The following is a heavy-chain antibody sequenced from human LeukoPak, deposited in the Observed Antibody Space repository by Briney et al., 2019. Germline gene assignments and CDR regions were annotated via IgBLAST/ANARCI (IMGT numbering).Heavy chain of an antibody. CDR3: ASMYSSSWFFDY. Sequence: SETPSLTCTVSGGSISSYYWSWIRQPPGKGLEWIGYIYYSGSTNYNPSLKSRVTISVDTSKNQFSLKLSSVTAADTAVYYCASMYSSSWFFDYWGQGTLVTVSS. CDR2: IYYSGST. CDR1: GGSISSYY. D-gene: IGHD6-13*01. J-gene: IGHJ4*02. V-gene: IGHV4-59*01.